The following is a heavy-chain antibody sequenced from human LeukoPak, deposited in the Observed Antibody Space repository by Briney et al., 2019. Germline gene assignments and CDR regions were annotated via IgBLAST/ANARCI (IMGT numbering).Heavy chain of an antibody. CDR3: ARDRYDFWSGYYTVFY. J-gene: IGHJ4*02. V-gene: IGHV1-69*13. Sequence: SVKVSCKASGGTFSSYAISWVRQAPGQGLEWMGGIIPIFGTANYAQKFQGRVTITADESTSAAYMELSSLRSEDTAVYYCARDRYDFWSGYYTVFYWGQGTLVTVSS. D-gene: IGHD3-3*01. CDR1: GGTFSSYA. CDR2: IIPIFGTA.